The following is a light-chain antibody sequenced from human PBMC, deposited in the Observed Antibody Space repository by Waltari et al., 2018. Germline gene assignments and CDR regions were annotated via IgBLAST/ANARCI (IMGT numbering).Light chain of an antibody. CDR1: QSVGTN. CDR2: GAS. Sequence: DIVMTQSPATLSVSPGERAPLSCRAGQSVGTNLAWYQQRPGQAPRLLLYGASSRATGIPARFSGSGSGTDFTLTINSLQPEDFALYYCQQYHNWPPWAFGQGTKVEIK. V-gene: IGKV3-15*01. CDR3: QQYHNWPPWA. J-gene: IGKJ1*01.